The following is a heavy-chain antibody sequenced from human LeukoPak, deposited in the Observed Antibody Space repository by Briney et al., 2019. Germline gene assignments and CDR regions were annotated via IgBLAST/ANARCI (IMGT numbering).Heavy chain of an antibody. D-gene: IGHD5-18*01. CDR1: GFTFSSYG. Sequence: GGSLRLSCAASGFTFSSYGMSWVHQAPGKGLEWVSAISGSGGSTYYADSVKGRFTISRDNAKNSLYLQMNSLRAEDTAVYYCARDLGGYSYGSHFDYWGQGTLVTVSS. J-gene: IGHJ4*02. CDR2: ISGSGGST. CDR3: ARDLGGYSYGSHFDY. V-gene: IGHV3-23*01.